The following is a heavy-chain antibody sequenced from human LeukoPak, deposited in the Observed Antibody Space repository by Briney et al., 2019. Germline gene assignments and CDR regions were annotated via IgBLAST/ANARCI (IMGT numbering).Heavy chain of an antibody. D-gene: IGHD3-9*01. CDR1: GGSMNSYY. Sequence: SETLSLTCSVSGGSMNSYYWSWIRQSPRKGLEWIGYIYYSGSTNYNPSLKSRVTISVDTSKNQFSLKLSSVTAADTAVYYCARHVWLQPFDYWGQGTLVTVSS. CDR3: ARHVWLQPFDY. J-gene: IGHJ4*02. CDR2: IYYSGST. V-gene: IGHV4-59*08.